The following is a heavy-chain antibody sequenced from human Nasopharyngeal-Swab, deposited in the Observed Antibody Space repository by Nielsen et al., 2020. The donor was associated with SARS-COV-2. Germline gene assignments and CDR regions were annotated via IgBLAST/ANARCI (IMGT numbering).Heavy chain of an antibody. Sequence: SETLSLTCTVSGYSISSGYYWGWIRQPPGKGLEWIGSIYHSGSTCYNPSLKSRVTISVDTSKNQFSLKLSSVTAADTAVYYCARDARWELLGAFDIWGQGTMVTVSS. D-gene: IGHD1-26*01. CDR1: GYSISSGYY. CDR2: IYHSGST. V-gene: IGHV4-38-2*02. CDR3: ARDARWELLGAFDI. J-gene: IGHJ3*02.